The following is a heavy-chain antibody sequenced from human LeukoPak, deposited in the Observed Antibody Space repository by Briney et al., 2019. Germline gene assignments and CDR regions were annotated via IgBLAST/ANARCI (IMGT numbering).Heavy chain of an antibody. J-gene: IGHJ6*02. CDR2: IKQDGSEK. CDR3: ARGHYAMDV. Sequence: GGSLRLSCEASGFTFSDYWMSWVRQAPGKGLEWVASIKQDGSEKRFVDSVKGRFTISRDNAKNSLYLQMNSLRAEDTAMYYCARGHYAMDVWGQGTTVTVSS. CDR1: GFTFSDYW. V-gene: IGHV3-7*05.